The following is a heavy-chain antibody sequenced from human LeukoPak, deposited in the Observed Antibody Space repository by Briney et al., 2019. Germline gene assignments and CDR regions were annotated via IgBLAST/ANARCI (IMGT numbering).Heavy chain of an antibody. CDR2: ISGHNGKT. Sequence: GASVKVSCKTSGYIFTSHGINWVRQAPGQGLEWMGWISGHNGKTDYGQKLQDRFTMTTDTSTSTVYKELRSLGSDDTAVYFCARSAFNKYYSDYWGQGTLVTVSS. V-gene: IGHV1-18*01. CDR1: GYIFTSHG. CDR3: ARSAFNKYYSDY. J-gene: IGHJ4*02.